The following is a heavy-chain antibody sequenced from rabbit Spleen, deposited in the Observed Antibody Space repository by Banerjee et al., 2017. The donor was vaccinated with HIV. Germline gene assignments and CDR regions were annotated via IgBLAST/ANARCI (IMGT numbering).Heavy chain of an antibody. J-gene: IGHJ4*01. CDR1: GFSFSSSDW. D-gene: IGHD6-1*01. CDR2: IDPVFGTT. V-gene: IGHV1S40*01. Sequence: QSLEESGGDLVKPGASLTLTCTASGFSFSSSDWIYWVRQAPGKGLEWIGYIDPVFGTTYYASWAKGRFTISKTSSTTVTLQMTSLTAADTATYFCAREKSGSYGYDLWGPGTLVTVS. CDR3: AREKSGSYGYDL.